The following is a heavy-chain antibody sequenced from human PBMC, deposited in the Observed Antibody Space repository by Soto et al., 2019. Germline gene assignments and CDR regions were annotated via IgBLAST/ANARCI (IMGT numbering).Heavy chain of an antibody. CDR3: VKDSYADFHPVLSTAEYFFDY. CDR2: TTWNSGKI. CDR1: GFTFDDYA. V-gene: IGHV3-9*01. D-gene: IGHD2-15*01. J-gene: IGHJ4*01. Sequence: SLRLSCTASGFTFDDYARHWVRQGPGRGLEWVSGTTWNSGKIAYADSVKGRFTIARDDDNNSLYLHMNSLRHEDTALYYCVKDSYADFHPVLSTAEYFFDYWGRGTLFTVSS.